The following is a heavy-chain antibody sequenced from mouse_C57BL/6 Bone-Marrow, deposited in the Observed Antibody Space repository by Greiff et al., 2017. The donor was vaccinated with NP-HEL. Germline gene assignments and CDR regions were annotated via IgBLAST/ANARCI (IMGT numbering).Heavy chain of an antibody. CDR3: ARGDYGSSRFGYAMDY. D-gene: IGHD1-1*01. CDR2: IYPGDGDS. Sequence: QVQLKESGAELVKPGASVKISCKASGYAFSSYWMNWVKERPGKGLEWIGQIYPGDGDSKYNGKFQGKATLTADKSSSTAYMQGISLTSEYSAVYFCARGDYGSSRFGYAMDYWGQGTSVTVSS. CDR1: GYAFSSYW. V-gene: IGHV1-80*01. J-gene: IGHJ4*01.